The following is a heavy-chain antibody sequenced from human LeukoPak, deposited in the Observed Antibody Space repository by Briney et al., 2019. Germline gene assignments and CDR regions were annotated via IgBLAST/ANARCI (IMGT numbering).Heavy chain of an antibody. D-gene: IGHD5-18*01. CDR3: ATVSGYSYRYPPFRYYYYYMDV. CDR2: INHSGST. J-gene: IGHJ6*03. V-gene: IGHV4-34*01. Sequence: SETLSLTCAVYGGSFSGYYWSWVRQPPGKGLEWIGEINHSGSTNYKPSLKSRVTISVDTSKNQFSLKRRDLAAADTAVYYCATVSGYSYRYPPFRYYYYYMDVWGKGTTVTVSS. CDR1: GGSFSGYY.